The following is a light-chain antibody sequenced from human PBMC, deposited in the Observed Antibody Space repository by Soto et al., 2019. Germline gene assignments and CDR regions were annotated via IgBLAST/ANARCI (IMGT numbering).Light chain of an antibody. V-gene: IGKV3-20*01. J-gene: IGKJ1*01. Sequence: EIVLTQSPGTLSLSPGERATLSCRASQSVSSYYLAWYQQKPGQAPRLLIYAASSRATGIPDRFSGGGSGTDFTLNISRLEPEDFAVYYCQQCGSSPWTFGQGTKVEIK. CDR1: QSVSSYY. CDR2: AAS. CDR3: QQCGSSPWT.